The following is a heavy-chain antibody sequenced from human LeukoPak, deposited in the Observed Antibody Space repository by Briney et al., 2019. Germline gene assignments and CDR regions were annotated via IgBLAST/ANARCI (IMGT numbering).Heavy chain of an antibody. CDR2: IYYSGTT. Sequence: SETLSLTCTVSGGSISSYYWSWIRQPPGKGLEWIGYIYYSGTTNYNPSLKSRVTISVDTSKNQFSLKLGSATAADTAVYYCARGVYIAAAQYGYWGQGTLVTVSS. J-gene: IGHJ4*02. D-gene: IGHD6-13*01. V-gene: IGHV4-59*01. CDR3: ARGVYIAAAQYGY. CDR1: GGSISSYY.